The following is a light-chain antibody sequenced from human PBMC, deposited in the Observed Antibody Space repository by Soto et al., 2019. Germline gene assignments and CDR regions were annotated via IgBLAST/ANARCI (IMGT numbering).Light chain of an antibody. CDR3: EAREDRRKV. V-gene: IGLV1-47*01. CDR1: SSNIGSNY. Sequence: QSVLTQPPSASGTPGQRVTISCSGSSSNIGSNYVYWYQQLPGTAPKLLIYRNNQRPSGVPDRFSGSQSGTSASLAISGLLSEGEAAYYCEAREDRRKVFGTRSKVTVL. CDR2: RNN. J-gene: IGLJ1*01.